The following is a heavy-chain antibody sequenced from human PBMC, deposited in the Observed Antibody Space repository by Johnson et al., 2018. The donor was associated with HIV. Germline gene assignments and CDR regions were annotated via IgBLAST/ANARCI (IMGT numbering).Heavy chain of an antibody. D-gene: IGHD3-10*01. Sequence: MQLVESGGGVVQPGGSLRLSCAASGFTFSSHWMHWVRQPPGKGPEWVASIKEDGGAIYYVDSVKGRFTISRDNAKNTVYLQMDSLRDEDMAVYYCARGALGSFDIWGQGTMVTVSA. CDR2: IKEDGGAI. CDR3: ARGALGSFDI. CDR1: GFTFSSHW. V-gene: IGHV3-7*02. J-gene: IGHJ3*02.